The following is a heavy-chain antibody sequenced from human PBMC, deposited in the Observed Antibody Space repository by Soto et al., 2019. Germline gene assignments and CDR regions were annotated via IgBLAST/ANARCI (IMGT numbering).Heavy chain of an antibody. CDR1: GFSFSNYA. CDR3: VRDDMWAFEI. J-gene: IGHJ3*02. CDR2: ISIGSGSI. Sequence: EVQLVESGGGLVQPGGSRRVSYAASGFSFSNYAMNWVRQAPGKGLEWVSYISIGSGSIFYADSVKGRLTISRDDAKKSLYRHMNTLRAKDTAVYYCVRDDMWAFEIWGQGTMVTVSS. V-gene: IGHV3-48*01. D-gene: IGHD2-15*01.